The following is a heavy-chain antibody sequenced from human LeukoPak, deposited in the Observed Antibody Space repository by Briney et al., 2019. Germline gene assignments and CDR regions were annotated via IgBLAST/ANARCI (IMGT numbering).Heavy chain of an antibody. CDR3: ARHAGCSGDSCYSGFPDY. CDR2: IFYSGST. V-gene: IGHV4-59*08. J-gene: IGHJ4*02. CDR1: GDSISSSY. D-gene: IGHD2-15*01. Sequence: PSETLSLTCTVSGDSISSSYWSWLRQPPGKGLEWIGYIFYSGSTKYNPSLKSRVTISQDTSKNQFSLKLSSVTAADTAVYYCARHAGCSGDSCYSGFPDYWGQGTLVTVSA.